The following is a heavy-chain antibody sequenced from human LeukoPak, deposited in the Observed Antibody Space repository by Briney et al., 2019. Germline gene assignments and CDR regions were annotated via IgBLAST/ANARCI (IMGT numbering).Heavy chain of an antibody. CDR2: IHASGTT. V-gene: IGHV4-61*02. CDR3: ARDFDSPLAFDI. D-gene: IGHD3-9*01. Sequence: SSQTLSLTCTVSGGSISSTTYYWSWIRQPPGKGLEWIGRIHASGTTNYNPSLKSRITISVDTSKNQFSLKLSSVTAADTAVYYCARDFDSPLAFDIWGQGTIVTVSS. J-gene: IGHJ3*02. CDR1: GGSISSTTYY.